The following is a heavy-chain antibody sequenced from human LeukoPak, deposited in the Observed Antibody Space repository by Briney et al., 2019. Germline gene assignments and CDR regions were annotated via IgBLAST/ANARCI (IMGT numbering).Heavy chain of an antibody. CDR1: GFTFSSYG. CDR3: ARDPCGGNCYSFGRYFDY. Sequence: GRSLRLSCAASGFTFSSYGMHWVRQAPGKGLEWVAVISYDGSNKYYADSVKGRFTISRDSSMNTLYLQINSLRPDDTAVYYCARDPCGGNCYSFGRYFDYWGQGTLVTVSS. V-gene: IGHV3-30*03. J-gene: IGHJ4*02. D-gene: IGHD2-21*02. CDR2: ISYDGSNK.